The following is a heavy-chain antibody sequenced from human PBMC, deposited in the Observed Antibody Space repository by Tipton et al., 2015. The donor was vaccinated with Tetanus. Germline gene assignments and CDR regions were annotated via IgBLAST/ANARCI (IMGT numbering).Heavy chain of an antibody. CDR1: GYSFGSHW. J-gene: IGHJ4*02. V-gene: IGHV5-51*01. CDR2: ILPRDSDT. D-gene: IGHD1-14*01. Sequence: VQLVQSGAEVKKPGESLKISCKASGYSFGSHWIGWVRQLPGKGLEWMGIILPRDSDTRYSPSFQGQATISADTSINTAYVQWSSLQASDTAIYWCARRDGTGPFDSWGQGSLVPVSS. CDR3: ARRDGTGPFDS.